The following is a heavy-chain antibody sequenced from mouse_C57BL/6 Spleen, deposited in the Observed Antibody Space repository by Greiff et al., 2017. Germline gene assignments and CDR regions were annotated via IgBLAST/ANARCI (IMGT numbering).Heavy chain of an antibody. D-gene: IGHD2-1*01. CDR1: GYTFTSYW. V-gene: IGHV1-61*01. J-gene: IGHJ4*01. CDR2: IYPSDSET. Sequence: VQLQQPGAELVRPGSSVKLSCKASGYTFTSYWMDWVKQRPGQGLEWIGNIYPSDSETHYNQKFKDKATLTVDKSSSTAYMQLSSLTSEDSAVYYCASKIYGNYDAMDYWGQGTSVTVSS. CDR3: ASKIYGNYDAMDY.